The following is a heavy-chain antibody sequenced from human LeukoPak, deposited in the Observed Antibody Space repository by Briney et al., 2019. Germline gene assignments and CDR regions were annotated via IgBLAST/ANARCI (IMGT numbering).Heavy chain of an antibody. J-gene: IGHJ4*02. CDR3: AKDRSTRDYGDYPAKYFDY. CDR2: ISGSGGST. D-gene: IGHD4-17*01. Sequence: GGSLRLSCAASGFTFSSYAISWVRQAPGKGLEWVSAISGSGGSTYYADSVKGRFTISRDNSKNTLYLQMNSLRAEDTAVYYCAKDRSTRDYGDYPAKYFDYWGQGTLVTVSS. CDR1: GFTFSSYA. V-gene: IGHV3-23*01.